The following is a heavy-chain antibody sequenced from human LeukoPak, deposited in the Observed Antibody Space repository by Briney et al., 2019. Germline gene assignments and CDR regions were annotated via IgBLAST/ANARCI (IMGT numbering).Heavy chain of an antibody. V-gene: IGHV1-69*01. D-gene: IGHD6-13*01. CDR1: GGTFSSYA. Sequence: SVKVSCKASGGTFSSYAISWVRQAPGQGLEWMGGIIPIFGTANYAQKFQGRVTITADESTSTAYMELSSLRSEDTAVYYCASPSLGYTSSVYYGMDVWGKGTTVTVSS. CDR3: ASPSLGYTSSVYYGMDV. CDR2: IIPIFGTA. J-gene: IGHJ6*04.